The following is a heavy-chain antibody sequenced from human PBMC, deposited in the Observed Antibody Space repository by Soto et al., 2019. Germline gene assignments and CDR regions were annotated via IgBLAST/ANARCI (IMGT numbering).Heavy chain of an antibody. J-gene: IGHJ5*02. Sequence: GGSLRLSCAASGCTFSSYIMNWVRQAPGKGLEWVSYISSSSSTIYYADSVKGRFTISRDNAKNSLYLQMNSLRAEDTALYYCAKGIVGATINWFDPWGQGTLVTVSS. D-gene: IGHD1-26*01. CDR1: GCTFSSYI. V-gene: IGHV3-48*04. CDR3: AKGIVGATINWFDP. CDR2: ISSSSSTI.